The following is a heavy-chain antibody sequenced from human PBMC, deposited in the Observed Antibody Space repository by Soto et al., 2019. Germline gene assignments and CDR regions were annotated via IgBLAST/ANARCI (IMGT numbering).Heavy chain of an antibody. Sequence: QVQLVQSGAEVKKPGSSVKVSCKASGGTFSSYAISWVRQAPGQGLEWMGGIIPIFGTADYAQKFQGRVTFTADESTSTAYMERSSLRSEDTAVYYCASHYDSSGYYYRGLDYWGQGTLVTVSS. CDR1: GGTFSSYA. V-gene: IGHV1-69*12. D-gene: IGHD3-22*01. CDR3: ASHYDSSGYYYRGLDY. J-gene: IGHJ4*02. CDR2: IIPIFGTA.